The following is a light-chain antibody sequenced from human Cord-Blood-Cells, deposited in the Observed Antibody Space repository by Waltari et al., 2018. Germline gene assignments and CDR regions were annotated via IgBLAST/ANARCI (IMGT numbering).Light chain of an antibody. CDR1: QGISSY. CDR3: QQLNSYPHT. Sequence: IQLTQSPSSLSASVGDRVTITCRASQGISSYLAWYQQEPGKAPKLLIYAASTLQSGVPSRFSGSGSGTDFTLTISSLQPEDFATYYCQQLNSYPHTFGGGTKVEIK. V-gene: IGKV1-9*01. J-gene: IGKJ4*01. CDR2: AAS.